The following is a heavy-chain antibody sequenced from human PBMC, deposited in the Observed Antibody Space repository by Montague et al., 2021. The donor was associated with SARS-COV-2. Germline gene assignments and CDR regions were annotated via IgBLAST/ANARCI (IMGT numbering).Heavy chain of an antibody. CDR3: ARTSASSYY. V-gene: IGHV6-1*01. D-gene: IGHD1-26*01. J-gene: IGHJ4*02. Sequence: KDYAVSVKSRITINPDTSKNQISLQLNSLTPEDTAVYYCARTSASSYYWGQGTLFTVSS. CDR2: K.